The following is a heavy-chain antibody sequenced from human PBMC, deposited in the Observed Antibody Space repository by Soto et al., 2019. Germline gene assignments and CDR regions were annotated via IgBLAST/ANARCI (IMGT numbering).Heavy chain of an antibody. D-gene: IGHD2-2*02. CDR2: MSPNSGNT. CDR3: ARGYCSSTSCYSWSPLYYYYYYGMDV. Sequence: ASVKVSCKASGYTFTSYDINWVRQATGQGLEWMGWMSPNSGNTGYAQKFQGRVTMTRNTXISTAYMELSSLRSEDTAVYYCARGYCSSTSCYSWSPLYYYYYYGMDVWGQGTTVTVSS. V-gene: IGHV1-8*01. J-gene: IGHJ6*02. CDR1: GYTFTSYD.